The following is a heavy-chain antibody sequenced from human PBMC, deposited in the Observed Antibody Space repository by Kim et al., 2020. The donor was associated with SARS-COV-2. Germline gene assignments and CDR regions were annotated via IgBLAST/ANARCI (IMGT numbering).Heavy chain of an antibody. CDR3: GRGGGCSSTSCSVDY. V-gene: IGHV4-59*09. J-gene: IGHJ4*02. Sequence: PSLKKRVTKSVDTSKNQFSLKLGSVTAADTAVYYCGRGGGCSSTSCSVDYWGQGTLVTVSS. D-gene: IGHD2-2*01.